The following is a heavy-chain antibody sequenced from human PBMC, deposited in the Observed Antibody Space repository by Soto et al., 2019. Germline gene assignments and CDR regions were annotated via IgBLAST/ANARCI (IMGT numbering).Heavy chain of an antibody. J-gene: IGHJ4*02. D-gene: IGHD1-26*01. CDR3: AKDAAWALLAPYFDY. Sequence: EVQLVESGGGLVQPGRSLRLSCAASGFTFDDYAMHWVRQAPGKGLEWVSGISWNSGSIGYADSVKGRFTISRDNAKNSLYLQMNSLRAEDTALYYCAKDAAWALLAPYFDYWGQGTLVTVSS. CDR1: GFTFDDYA. V-gene: IGHV3-9*01. CDR2: ISWNSGSI.